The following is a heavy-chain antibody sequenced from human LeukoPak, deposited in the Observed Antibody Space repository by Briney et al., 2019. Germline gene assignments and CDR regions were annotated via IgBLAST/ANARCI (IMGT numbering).Heavy chain of an antibody. V-gene: IGHV3-23*01. CDR1: GFTFSSYA. D-gene: IGHD1-26*01. CDR3: ARDLSGSYATDY. CDR2: VTGNGDNT. Sequence: GGSLRLSCAASGFTFSSYAMSWVRQAPGKGLEWVSSVTGNGDNTFHADSVKGRFTISRDKSKNTLYLQMNSLRVEDTAVYYCARDLSGSYATDYWGQGTLVTVSS. J-gene: IGHJ4*02.